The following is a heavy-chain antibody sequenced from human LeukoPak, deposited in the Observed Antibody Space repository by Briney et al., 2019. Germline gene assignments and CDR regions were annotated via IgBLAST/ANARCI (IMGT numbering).Heavy chain of an antibody. CDR1: GGSISSGGYY. CDR3: ASTSDYYDSSGYYYDY. D-gene: IGHD3-22*01. J-gene: IGHJ4*02. CDR2: IYYSGST. Sequence: SQTLSLTCTVSGGSISSGGYYWRWIRQHPGKGLEWIGYIYYSGSTYYNPSLKSRVTISVDTSKNQFSLKLSSVTAADTAVYYCASTSDYYDSSGYYYDYWGQGTLVTVSS. V-gene: IGHV4-31*03.